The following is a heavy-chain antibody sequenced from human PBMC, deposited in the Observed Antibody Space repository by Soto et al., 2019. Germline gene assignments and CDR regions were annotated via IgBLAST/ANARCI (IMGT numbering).Heavy chain of an antibody. CDR3: APYCDFWRGYSLDY. CDR1: GYTFSSYW. Sequence: EVQLVVSGGGLVQPGGSLRLSCAASGYTFSSYWMSWVRQAPGKGLEWVANIKQDGSEKYDVGSEKGRYTISRDNAKNSLYLEMDSLRAEDTDVYYCAPYCDFWRGYSLDYWGQGPLVSVSS. J-gene: IGHJ4*02. D-gene: IGHD3-3*01. V-gene: IGHV3-7*03. CDR2: IKQDGSEK.